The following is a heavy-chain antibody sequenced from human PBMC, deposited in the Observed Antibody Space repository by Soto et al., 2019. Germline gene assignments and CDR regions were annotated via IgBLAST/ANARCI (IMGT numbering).Heavy chain of an antibody. Sequence: SDPRSLTCTVSGGSVSIGGDYCSWSRQSPGKGLEWIGYISSSGSTGYNPSLKNRLTMSVDRSKNQFTLRLTSVTAADTAVYFCATESGYTYGYFDYWGQGTQVTVSS. CDR3: ATESGYTYGYFDY. V-gene: IGHV4-30-4*02. D-gene: IGHD5-18*01. J-gene: IGHJ4*02. CDR2: ISSSGST. CDR1: GGSVSIGGDY.